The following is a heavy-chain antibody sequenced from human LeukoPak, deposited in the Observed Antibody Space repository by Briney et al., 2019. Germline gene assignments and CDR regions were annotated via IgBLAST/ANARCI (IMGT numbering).Heavy chain of an antibody. Sequence: GGSLRLSCATSGFTFSTSWMHWVRQAPGKGLVWVSRISSDGSTTTYADSVKGRFTISRDNAKNTRYLQMNSLRVEDTAVYYCVRVRSSSWYDYWGQGALVTVSS. D-gene: IGHD6-13*01. CDR3: VRVRSSSWYDY. CDR1: GFTFSTSW. J-gene: IGHJ4*02. CDR2: ISSDGSTT. V-gene: IGHV3-74*01.